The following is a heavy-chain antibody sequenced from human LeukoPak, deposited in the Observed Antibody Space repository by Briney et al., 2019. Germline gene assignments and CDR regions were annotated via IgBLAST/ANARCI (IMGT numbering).Heavy chain of an antibody. J-gene: IGHJ6*03. CDR1: GGSISSGGYY. Sequence: SETLSLTCTVSGGSISSGGYYWSWIRQHPGKGLEWIGYIYYSGSTYYNPSLRSRVTISVDTSKNQFSLKLSSVTAADTAVYYCASTPPQHRVYYYYMDVWGKGTTVTVSS. D-gene: IGHD2-2*01. CDR2: IYYSGST. CDR3: ASTPPQHRVYYYYMDV. V-gene: IGHV4-31*03.